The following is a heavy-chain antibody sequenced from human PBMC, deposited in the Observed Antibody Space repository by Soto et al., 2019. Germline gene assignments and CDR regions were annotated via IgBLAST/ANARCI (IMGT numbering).Heavy chain of an antibody. CDR2: ISTYNGNT. Sequence: GASVKVSFKASGYIFTTYGIGWLRQAPGQGLEWMGWISTYNGNTNYAQKLQGRVTMTTDTSTSTSYLELRSLRSDDTAVYYCARTARPHNFDFWGQGTLVTVSS. CDR3: ARTARPHNFDF. CDR1: GYIFTTYG. V-gene: IGHV1-18*04. J-gene: IGHJ4*02.